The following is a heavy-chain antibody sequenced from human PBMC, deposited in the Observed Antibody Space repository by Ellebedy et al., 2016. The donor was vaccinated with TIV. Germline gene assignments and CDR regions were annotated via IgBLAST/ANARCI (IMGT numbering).Heavy chain of an antibody. V-gene: IGHV4-59*01. Sequence: MPSETLSLTCTVSGGSISSYYWSWIRQPPGKGLEWIGYIYYSGSTNYNPSLKSRVTISVDTSKNQFSLKLSSVTAADTAVYYCAREDYGDYGLDYWGQGTLVTVSS. D-gene: IGHD4-17*01. J-gene: IGHJ4*02. CDR2: IYYSGST. CDR3: AREDYGDYGLDY. CDR1: GGSISSYY.